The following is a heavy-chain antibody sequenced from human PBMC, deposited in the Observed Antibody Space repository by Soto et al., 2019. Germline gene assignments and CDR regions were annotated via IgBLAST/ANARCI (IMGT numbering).Heavy chain of an antibody. CDR1: GYTFTSYV. D-gene: IGHD1-26*01. CDR2: INAGNGNT. J-gene: IGHJ4*02. CDR3: VRVDGTY. V-gene: IGHV1-3*01. Sequence: ASVKVSCKASGYTFTSYVIHWVRQAPGQRLEWMGWINAGNGNTKYSQKFQGRVTITRDTSASTAYMELSSLRSEDTAVYYCVRVDGTYWGQGALVTVSS.